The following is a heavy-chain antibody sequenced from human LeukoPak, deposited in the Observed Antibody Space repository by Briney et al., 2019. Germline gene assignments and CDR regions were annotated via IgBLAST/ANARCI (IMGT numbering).Heavy chain of an antibody. CDR3: ARDSGRSGSLDY. V-gene: IGHV3-21*05. CDR1: GFTFSTYA. Sequence: GGSLRLSCAASGFTFSTYAMKWVRQAPGKGLEWFSHIDSRGTYILYADSVKGRLTISRDNAKNSLYLQVSSLRAEDTAVYYCARDSGRSGSLDYWGQGTLVTVSS. J-gene: IGHJ4*02. CDR2: IDSRGTYI. D-gene: IGHD5-12*01.